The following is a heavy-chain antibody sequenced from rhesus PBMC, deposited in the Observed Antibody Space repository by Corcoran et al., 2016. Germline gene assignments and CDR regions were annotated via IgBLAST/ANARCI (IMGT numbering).Heavy chain of an antibody. CDR3: AGIAAAGNDAFDF. J-gene: IGHJ3*01. Sequence: QVQLQESGPGLVKPSETLSLTCAVSGGSISDRYYWSCIRQPPGQGLEWIGYIYGSGGSTYNNPSLKSRVTISTDTSKNQFSLKLSSVTAADTAVYYCAGIAAAGNDAFDFWGQGLRVTVSS. CDR2: IYGSGGST. V-gene: IGHV4S7*01. D-gene: IGHD6-31*01. CDR1: GGSISDRYY.